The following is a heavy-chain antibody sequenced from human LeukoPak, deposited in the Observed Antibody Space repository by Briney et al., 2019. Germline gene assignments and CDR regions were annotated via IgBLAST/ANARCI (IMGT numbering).Heavy chain of an antibody. CDR2: IFYDGSKK. Sequence: GGSLRLSCVASGFTFRNYGMHWIRQAPGKGLEWVPVIFYDGSKKYYADFVKGRFTISRDNSKNVVYLQMDSLRAEDTAFYYCARSLGETTFDWWGQGTLVTVPS. J-gene: IGHJ4*02. CDR1: GFTFRNYG. D-gene: IGHD3-16*01. CDR3: ARSLGETTFDW. V-gene: IGHV3-33*01.